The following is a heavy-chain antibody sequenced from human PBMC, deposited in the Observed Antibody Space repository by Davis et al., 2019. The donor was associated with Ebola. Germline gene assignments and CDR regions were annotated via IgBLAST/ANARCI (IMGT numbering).Heavy chain of an antibody. CDR1: GFTFYDYN. J-gene: IGHJ4*02. D-gene: IGHD6-25*01. CDR2: MTSDGLS. Sequence: PGGSLRLSCAVSGFTFYDYNMNWVRQAPGKGLEWVASMTSDGLSSYADFVEGRFTISSDGAHISLYLQLSDLRVDDTAVYYCAREGWAGSGRCLASWGQGTLVTVSP. CDR3: AREGWAGSGRCLAS. V-gene: IGHV3-69-1*01.